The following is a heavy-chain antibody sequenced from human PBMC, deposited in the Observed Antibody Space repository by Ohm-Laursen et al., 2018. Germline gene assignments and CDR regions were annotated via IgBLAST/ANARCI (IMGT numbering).Heavy chain of an antibody. CDR1: GFTFSSYE. CDR2: ISSRGSTI. D-gene: IGHD5-12*01. J-gene: IGHJ4*02. V-gene: IGHV3-48*03. Sequence: SLRLSCAASGFTFSSYEMNWVRQAPGKGLEWVSYISSRGSTIYYADSVKGRFTISRDNSKNTLYLQMNSLRAEDTAVYYCAKTWLFRGYDYYFDYWGQGTLATVSS. CDR3: AKTWLFRGYDYYFDY.